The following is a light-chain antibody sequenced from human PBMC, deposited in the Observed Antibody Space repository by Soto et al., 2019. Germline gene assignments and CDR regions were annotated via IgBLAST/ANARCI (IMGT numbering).Light chain of an antibody. CDR2: EVT. J-gene: IGLJ1*01. CDR3: CSFADFTYV. Sequence: QSLLTQPASVSVSPGQSITSSCSGTSGDIGSYDLFSWYPQHPGTAPKLIIYEVTKRPSGVSTRFSGSKSGNTASLTISGLQAVDEADYYCCSFADFTYVFGTGTKVTVL. CDR1: SGDIGSYDL. V-gene: IGLV2-23*02.